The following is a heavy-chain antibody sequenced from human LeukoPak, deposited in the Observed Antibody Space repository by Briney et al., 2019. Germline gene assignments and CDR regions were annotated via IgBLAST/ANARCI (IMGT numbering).Heavy chain of an antibody. Sequence: GGSLRLSCAASGFTFSSYAMSWVREAPGEGLECVSAISGSGGSTYYADSVKGRFTISRDSSKNTLYLQMNSLRAEDTAVYYCAKDSTANGDYESDYWGQGTLVTVSS. V-gene: IGHV3-23*01. D-gene: IGHD4-17*01. CDR1: GFTFSSYA. J-gene: IGHJ4*02. CDR2: ISGSGGST. CDR3: AKDSTANGDYESDY.